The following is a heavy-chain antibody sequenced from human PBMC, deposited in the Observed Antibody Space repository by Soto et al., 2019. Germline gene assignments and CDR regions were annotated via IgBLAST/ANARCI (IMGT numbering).Heavy chain of an antibody. Sequence: AGGSLRLSCAASGFTFTSYWMSWVRQAPGKGLEWVASIKQDGGEEYYVDSVKGRFTISRDNAKNSLSLQMNSLRAEDTAVYYCATSSDTGYIFDFWGQGTLVTVSS. J-gene: IGHJ4*02. CDR2: IKQDGGEE. V-gene: IGHV3-7*01. CDR1: GFTFTSYW. D-gene: IGHD3-9*01. CDR3: ATSSDTGYIFDF.